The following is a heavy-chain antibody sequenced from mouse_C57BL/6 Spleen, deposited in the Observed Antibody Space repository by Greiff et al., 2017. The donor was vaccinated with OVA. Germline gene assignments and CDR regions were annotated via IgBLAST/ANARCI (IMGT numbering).Heavy chain of an antibody. V-gene: IGHV7-3*01. CDR1: GFTFTDYY. CDR3: ARSPTRYFDV. CDR2: IRNKANGYTT. J-gene: IGHJ1*03. Sequence: EVNLVESGGGLVQPGGSLSLSCAASGFTFTDYYMSWVRQPPGKALEWLGFIRNKANGYTTEYSASVKGRFTISRDNSQSILYLQMNALRAEDSATYYCARSPTRYFDVWGTGTTVTVSS. D-gene: IGHD1-1*01.